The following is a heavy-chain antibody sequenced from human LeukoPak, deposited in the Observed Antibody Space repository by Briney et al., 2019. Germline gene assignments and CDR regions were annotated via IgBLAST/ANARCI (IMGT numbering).Heavy chain of an antibody. V-gene: IGHV3-23*01. Sequence: GGSLRLSCAASGFTFSSYAMGWVRQAPGKGLEWVSAISGSGGSTYYADSVKGRFTISRDNSKNTLYLQMNSLRAEDTAVYYCAKLTMIVEVGYWGQGTLVTVSS. CDR2: ISGSGGST. CDR1: GFTFSSYA. CDR3: AKLTMIVEVGY. J-gene: IGHJ4*02. D-gene: IGHD3-22*01.